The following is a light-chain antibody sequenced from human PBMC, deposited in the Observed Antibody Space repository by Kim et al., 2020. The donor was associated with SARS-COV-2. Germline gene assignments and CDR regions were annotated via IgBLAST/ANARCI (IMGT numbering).Light chain of an antibody. CDR2: GVN. CDR3: TSYVASNNVV. J-gene: IGLJ3*02. CDR1: SSDVGTYNY. V-gene: IGLV2-8*03. Sequence: GQSVTISCTGTSSDVGTYNYVSWYQQHPGKAPNLLIYGVNKRPSGVPDRFFGSKSGNTASLTVSGLQAEDEADYYCTSYVASNNVVFGGGTQLTVL.